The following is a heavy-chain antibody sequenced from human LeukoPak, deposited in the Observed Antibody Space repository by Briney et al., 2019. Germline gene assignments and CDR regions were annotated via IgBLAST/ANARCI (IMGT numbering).Heavy chain of an antibody. CDR1: GYTFTSYG. J-gene: IGHJ4*02. CDR3: ARGYDYGDYVPHFDY. CDR2: ISAYNGNT. D-gene: IGHD4-17*01. V-gene: IGHV1-18*01. Sequence: ASVKVSCKASGYTFTSYGINWVRQAPGQGLEWMGWISAYNGNTNYAQKLQGRVTMTTDTSTSTAYMELRSLRSDETAVYYCARGYDYGDYVPHFDYWGQGTLVTVSS.